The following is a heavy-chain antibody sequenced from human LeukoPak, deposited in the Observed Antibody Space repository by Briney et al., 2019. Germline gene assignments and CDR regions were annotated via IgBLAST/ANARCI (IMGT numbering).Heavy chain of an antibody. CDR2: GKSKTDGGTT. V-gene: IGHV3-15*01. D-gene: IGHD6-13*01. J-gene: IGHJ4*02. CDR3: TTDAATIAAAGTGPY. Sequence: PGGSRRLSCAASGFTFSNAWMSWVRQAPGKGLEWVGRGKSKTDGGTTDYAAPVKGRFTISRDDSSNTLYLQMNSLKPEDTAMYYCTTDAATIAAAGTGPYWGQGTLVTVSS. CDR1: GFTFSNAW.